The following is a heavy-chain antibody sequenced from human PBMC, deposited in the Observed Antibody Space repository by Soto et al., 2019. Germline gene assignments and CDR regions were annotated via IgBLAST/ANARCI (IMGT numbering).Heavy chain of an antibody. J-gene: IGHJ5*02. CDR3: ARVPSP. Sequence: SETLSLTCAVFGGSVRSGGYSWSWIRQPPGKGLEWIGYIYHSGSTYYNPSLKSRVTISVDRSKNQFSLKLSSVTAADTAVYYCARVPSPWGQGTLVTVSS. CDR2: IYHSGST. V-gene: IGHV4-30-2*01. CDR1: GGSVRSGGYS.